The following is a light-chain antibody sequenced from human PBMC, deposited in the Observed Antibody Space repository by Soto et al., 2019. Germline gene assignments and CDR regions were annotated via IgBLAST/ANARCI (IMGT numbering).Light chain of an antibody. J-gene: IGKJ2*01. Sequence: EIELTQSPGTLSVSPGERATLSCRATHSVSGSLAWYQQKPGRPPRLLIHSASTRATGIPARFSGSGSGTDFTLTISSLQSEAFAVYYCQQYNNWPRYTFGQGTRLEIK. V-gene: IGKV3-15*01. CDR2: SAS. CDR1: HSVSGS. CDR3: QQYNNWPRYT.